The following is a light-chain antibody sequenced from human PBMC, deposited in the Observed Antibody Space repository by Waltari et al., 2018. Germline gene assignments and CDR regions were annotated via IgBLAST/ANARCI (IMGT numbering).Light chain of an antibody. CDR2: MGS. Sequence: DIVLTQSPLSLPVTPGERVSISCRSSQSLLYSNGNNYLNWYLQKPGLPPQLLIYMGSTRASGVPDRFSGSGSGTDFTLQISRVEAEDVGVYYCLQSVQVPVTFGGGTKVEIK. CDR1: QSLLYSNGNNY. V-gene: IGKV2-28*01. J-gene: IGKJ4*01. CDR3: LQSVQVPVT.